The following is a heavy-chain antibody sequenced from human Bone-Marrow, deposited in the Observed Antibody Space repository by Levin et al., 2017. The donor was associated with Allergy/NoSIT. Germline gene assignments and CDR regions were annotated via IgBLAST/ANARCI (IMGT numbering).Heavy chain of an antibody. CDR3: ARFERNGDNYVEAMDV. V-gene: IGHV4-59*11. J-gene: IGHJ6*02. CDR1: GESTSSPY. D-gene: IGHD3-10*02. CDR2: SSYTGSS. Sequence: SQTLSLPCSVSGESTSSPYWSWLRQPPGKGLEWIGYSSYTGSSNQNPSLKSRLTISVDTSKNQVSLTLTSVTTADTAVYFCARFERNGDNYVEAMDVWGQGISVIVSS.